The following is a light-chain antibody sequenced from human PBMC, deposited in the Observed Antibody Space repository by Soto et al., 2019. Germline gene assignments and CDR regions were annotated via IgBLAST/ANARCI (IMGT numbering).Light chain of an antibody. CDR1: QSISSW. Sequence: DIQMTQFPSTQSASVGDRVIITCRASQSISSWLAWYQQKPGKAPNLLIYKASSLASGVPSRFSGSGFGTEFTLTISSPQPDDIATYYCQQYDSYSTFGGGTKVDIK. V-gene: IGKV1-5*03. J-gene: IGKJ4*01. CDR2: KAS. CDR3: QQYDSYST.